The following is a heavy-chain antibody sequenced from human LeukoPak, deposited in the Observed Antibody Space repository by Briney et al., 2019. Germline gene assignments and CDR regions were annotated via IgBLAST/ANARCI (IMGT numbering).Heavy chain of an antibody. V-gene: IGHV4-59*01. J-gene: IGHJ6*03. Sequence: SETLSLTCTVSGGSISSYYWSWIRQPPGKGLEWIGYIYYSGSTNYNPSLKSRVTISVDTSKNQFSLKLSSVTAADTAVYYCARASPRYYYDSSGYPRYYYYMDVWGKGTTATVSS. CDR1: GGSISSYY. CDR3: ARASPRYYYDSSGYPRYYYYMDV. D-gene: IGHD3-22*01. CDR2: IYYSGST.